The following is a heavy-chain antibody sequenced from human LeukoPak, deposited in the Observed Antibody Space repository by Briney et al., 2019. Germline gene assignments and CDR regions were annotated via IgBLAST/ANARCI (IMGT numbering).Heavy chain of an antibody. CDR1: GDSISGYD. CDR2: IYYRGNT. J-gene: IGHJ6*03. D-gene: IGHD5-24*01. V-gene: IGHV4-59*01. CDR3: AKVGRDDHSMDV. Sequence: SETLSLTCTVSGDSISGYDWSWLRQSPGKGLEWIGYIYYRGNTNYNPSLKSRVTISIDTSKNQFSLRLSSVTTADTAIYYCAKVGRDDHSMDVWGKGTTVTVSS.